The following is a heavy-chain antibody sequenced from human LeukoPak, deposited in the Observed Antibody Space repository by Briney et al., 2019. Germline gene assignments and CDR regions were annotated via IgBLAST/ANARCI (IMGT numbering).Heavy chain of an antibody. V-gene: IGHV3-74*01. CDR1: GFTFSTYW. D-gene: IGHD3-16*02. CDR3: AKGYRFGGVIVSPDYFDY. CDR2: INSDGSRT. J-gene: IGHJ4*02. Sequence: GGSLRLSCAASGFTFSTYWMHWVRQAPGKGLVWVSGINSDGSRTNYADSVKGRFTISRDNAKSSLYLQMNSLRAEDTAVYYCAKGYRFGGVIVSPDYFDYWGQGNLVTVSS.